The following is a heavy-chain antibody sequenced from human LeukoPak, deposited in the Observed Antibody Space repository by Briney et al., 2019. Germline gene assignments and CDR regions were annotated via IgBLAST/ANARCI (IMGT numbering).Heavy chain of an antibody. Sequence: GGSLRLSCVVSGFTFSSYDMSWVRQAPGKGLEWVSAISGSGGSTYYADSVKGRFTISRDNSKNTLYLQMNSLRAEDAAVYYCAKDYSKTSYYGSGTYYRPNWFDPWGQGTLVTVSS. J-gene: IGHJ5*02. CDR3: AKDYSKTSYYGSGTYYRPNWFDP. V-gene: IGHV3-23*01. CDR1: GFTFSSYD. CDR2: ISGSGGST. D-gene: IGHD3-10*01.